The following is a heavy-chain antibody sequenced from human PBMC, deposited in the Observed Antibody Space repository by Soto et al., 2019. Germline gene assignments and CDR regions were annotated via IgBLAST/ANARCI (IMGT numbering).Heavy chain of an antibody. CDR2: LQSDGSSP. V-gene: IGHV3-74*01. CDR3: LDP. Sequence: GGSLRLSCAASGFTFNHYWMHWVRQPPGKGLVWVSRLQSDGSSPDYADSVKGRFTISRDNAKNTVYYCARTIFGVVIPREIALDPWGQGTLVTVSS. D-gene: IGHD3-3*01. CDR1: GFTFNHYW. J-gene: IGHJ5*02.